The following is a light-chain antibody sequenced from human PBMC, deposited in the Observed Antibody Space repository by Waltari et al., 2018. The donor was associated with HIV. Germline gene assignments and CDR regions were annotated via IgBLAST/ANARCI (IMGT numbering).Light chain of an antibody. V-gene: IGLV1-44*01. CDR1: DSNIGVNT. J-gene: IGLJ1*01. CDR3: ASWDDSLREYV. CDR2: TNS. Sequence: QSVLSQPPSASGPPGQRVTISCFGSDSNIGVNTVSWYQQLPGTAPQLLIYTNSQRPSGVPDRFSGSWSGTSASLAISGLQSGDEADYYCASWDDSLREYVFGTGTKVAVL.